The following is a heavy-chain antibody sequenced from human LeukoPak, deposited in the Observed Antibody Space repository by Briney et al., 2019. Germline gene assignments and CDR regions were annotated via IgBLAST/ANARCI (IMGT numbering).Heavy chain of an antibody. CDR1: GFTFSSYS. CDR3: ARIVVVTRNYYYYGMDV. D-gene: IGHD2-21*02. Sequence: GRSLRLSCAASGFTFSSYSMSWVRQAPGKGLEWVSYISSSSSTMYYVDSVKGRFTISRDNAKNSPYLQMNSLRAEDTAVYYCARIVVVTRNYYYYGMDVWGQGTTVTVSS. J-gene: IGHJ6*02. V-gene: IGHV3-48*01. CDR2: ISSSSSTM.